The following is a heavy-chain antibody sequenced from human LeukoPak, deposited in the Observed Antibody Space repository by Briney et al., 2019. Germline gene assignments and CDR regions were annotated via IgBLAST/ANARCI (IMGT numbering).Heavy chain of an antibody. J-gene: IGHJ4*02. Sequence: SQTLSLTFAISGDSVSSNSAAWNWIRQSPSRGLEWLGRTYYRSKWNKNYAASVKSRITINPDTSKNQLSLQLNSVTPEDTAVYYCARGYMGTTDYWGQGTLVIASS. D-gene: IGHD1-7*01. CDR1: GDSVSSNSAA. CDR2: TYYRSKWNK. CDR3: ARGYMGTTDY. V-gene: IGHV6-1*01.